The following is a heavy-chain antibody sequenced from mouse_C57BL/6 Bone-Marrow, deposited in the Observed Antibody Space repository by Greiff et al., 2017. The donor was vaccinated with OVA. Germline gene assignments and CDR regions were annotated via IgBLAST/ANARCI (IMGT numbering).Heavy chain of an antibody. CDR1: GFSLSTSGMG. J-gene: IGHJ4*01. CDR2: IYWDDDK. CDR3: ARRSTYGSSYAMDY. Sequence: ESGPGILQSSQTLSLTCSFSGFSLSTSGMGVSWIRQPSGKGLEWLAHIYWDDDKRYNPSLKSRLTISKDTSRNQVFLKSTSVDTADTATYYCARRSTYGSSYAMDYWGQGTSVTVSS. V-gene: IGHV8-12*01. D-gene: IGHD1-1*01.